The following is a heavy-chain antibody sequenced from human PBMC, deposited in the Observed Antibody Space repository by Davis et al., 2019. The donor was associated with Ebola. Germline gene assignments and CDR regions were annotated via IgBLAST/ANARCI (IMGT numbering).Heavy chain of an antibody. CDR2: ISGSGGYT. CDR1: GFTFSSFA. V-gene: IGHV3-23*01. Sequence: GESLKISCAASGFTFSSFAMNWVRQAPGKGLEWVSGISGSGGYTYYADSLKGRFTISRDNAKNSLYLQMNSLRAEDTAVYYCARDHSGGAFDIWGQGTMVTVSS. CDR3: ARDHSGGAFDI. D-gene: IGHD1-26*01. J-gene: IGHJ3*02.